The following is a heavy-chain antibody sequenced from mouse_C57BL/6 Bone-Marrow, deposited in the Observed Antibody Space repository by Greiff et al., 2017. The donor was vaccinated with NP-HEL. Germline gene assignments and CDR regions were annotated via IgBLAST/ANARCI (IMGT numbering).Heavy chain of an antibody. V-gene: IGHV1-50*01. D-gene: IGHD6-1*01. CDR3: ARTGQAWCAY. Sequence: QVQLQQPGAELVKPGASVKLSCKASGYTFTSYWMQWVKQRPGQGLEWIGEIDPSDSYTNYNQKFKGKATLTVDTSSSTAYMQLSSLTSEDSAVYYCARTGQAWCAYWGQGTLVTVSA. CDR2: IDPSDSYT. CDR1: GYTFTSYW. J-gene: IGHJ3*01.